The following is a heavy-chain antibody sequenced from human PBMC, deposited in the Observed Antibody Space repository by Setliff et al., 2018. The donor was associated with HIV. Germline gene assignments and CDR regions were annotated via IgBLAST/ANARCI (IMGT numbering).Heavy chain of an antibody. CDR2: IYYSGST. J-gene: IGHJ5*02. CDR1: GGSISSSSYY. Sequence: KPSETLSLTCTVSGGSISSSSYYWGWIRQPPGKGLEWIGSIYYSGSTYYNPSLKSRVTISVDTSKNQFSLKLSSVTAADTAVYYCASTYYNFWSGQAAYNWFDPWGQGTLVTVSS. V-gene: IGHV4-39*01. CDR3: ASTYYNFWSGQAAYNWFDP. D-gene: IGHD3-3*01.